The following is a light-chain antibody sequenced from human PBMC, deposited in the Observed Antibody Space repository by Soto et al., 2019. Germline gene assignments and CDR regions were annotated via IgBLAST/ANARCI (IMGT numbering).Light chain of an antibody. CDR2: EVY. CDR1: SSDIAYYNY. Sequence: SVLTQPATVSGSPGQSVTIYCTATSSDIAYYNYVSWYQHHPGKAPKLIIYEVYNRPSGVSNRFSGSKSGDTASLSISGLQAEDEADYYCISYSASSTPYVFGTGTKATVL. CDR3: ISYSASSTPYV. V-gene: IGLV2-14*01. J-gene: IGLJ1*01.